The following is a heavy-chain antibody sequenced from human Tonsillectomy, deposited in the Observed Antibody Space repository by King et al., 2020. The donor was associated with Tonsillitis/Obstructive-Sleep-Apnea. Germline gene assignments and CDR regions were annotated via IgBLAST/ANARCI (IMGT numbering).Heavy chain of an antibody. V-gene: IGHV3-9*01. J-gene: IGHJ3*02. CDR3: AKDLIIADSGTPGDGFDI. D-gene: IGHD6-13*01. CDR1: GFTFDDYA. Sequence: LQLVQSGGGLVQPGRSLRLSCAASGFTFDDYAMYWVRQAPGKGLEWVSGISWNSGSIVYADSFKGRVTISRDNAKTSLYLQMNSLRAEDTALYYCAKDLIIADSGTPGDGFDIWGPGTLVTVSS. CDR2: ISWNSGSI.